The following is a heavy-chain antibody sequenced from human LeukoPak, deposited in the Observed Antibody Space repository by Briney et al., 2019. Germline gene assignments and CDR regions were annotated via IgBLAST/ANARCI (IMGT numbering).Heavy chain of an antibody. CDR2: INPSGGST. CDR1: GYTFTSYY. D-gene: IGHD5-24*01. CDR3: ARGGDGNRRDFDY. J-gene: IGHJ4*02. Sequence: ASVKVSCKASGYTFTSYYMHWVRQAPGQGLEWMGIINPSGGSTTYAQKFQGRVTMARDTSISTAYMELSSLRSDDKAVYYCARGGDGNRRDFDYWGQGTLVTVSS. V-gene: IGHV1-46*01.